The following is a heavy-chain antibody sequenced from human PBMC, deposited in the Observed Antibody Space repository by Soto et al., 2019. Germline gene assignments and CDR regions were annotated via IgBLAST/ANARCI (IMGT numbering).Heavy chain of an antibody. D-gene: IGHD3-10*01. CDR2: INSGGSNI. Sequence: QVQLVESGGGLVKPGGSLRLSCTASGFTFTDHYMTWIRQAPGKGLEWVSYINSGGSNIYYEDSVRGRFTISRDNAKNSVYLKMSSRGAEDTAIYDCASDIRGDNGGDGTLVIFSS. J-gene: IGHJ4*01. CDR3: ASDIRGDN. CDR1: GFTFTDHY. V-gene: IGHV3-11*01.